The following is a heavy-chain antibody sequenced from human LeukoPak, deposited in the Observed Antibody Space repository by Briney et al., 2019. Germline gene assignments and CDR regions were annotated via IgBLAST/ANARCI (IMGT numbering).Heavy chain of an antibody. CDR1: GFTFSSYG. CDR3: ARGYSYGYANVDY. J-gene: IGHJ4*02. D-gene: IGHD5-18*01. V-gene: IGHV3-33*01. Sequence: GGSLRLSCAASGFTFSSYGMHWVRQAPGKGLEWVAVIWYDGSNKYYADSVKGRFTISRDNSKNTLYLQMNSLRAEDTAVYYCARGYSYGYANVDYWGQGTLVTVSS. CDR2: IWYDGSNK.